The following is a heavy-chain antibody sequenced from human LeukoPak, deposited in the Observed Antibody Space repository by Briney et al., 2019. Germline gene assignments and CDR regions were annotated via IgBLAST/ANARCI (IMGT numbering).Heavy chain of an antibody. CDR2: ISISGTTI. J-gene: IGHJ2*01. D-gene: IGHD3-10*01. CDR3: AKDRRISPYWYFEI. Sequence: PGGSLRLSCAASGFTFSDYYMNWIRQAPGKGLEWVSYISISGTTIYYADSVKGRFTISRDNAKNSLYLQMNSLRAEDTAVYYCAKDRRISPYWYFEIWGRGTLVTASS. V-gene: IGHV3-11*01. CDR1: GFTFSDYY.